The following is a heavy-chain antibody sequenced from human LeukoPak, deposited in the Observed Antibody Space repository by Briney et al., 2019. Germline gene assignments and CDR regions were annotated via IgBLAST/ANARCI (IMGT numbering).Heavy chain of an antibody. CDR1: GYTFTGYY. Sequence: GASVKVSCKASGYTFTGYYMHWVRQAPGQGLEWMGRINPNSGGTNYAQKFQGRVTMTRDTSISTAYMELSRLRPDDTAVYYCARDRTRIRHSGYDLPNDYWGQGTLVTVSS. D-gene: IGHD5-12*01. V-gene: IGHV1-2*06. J-gene: IGHJ4*02. CDR3: ARDRTRIRHSGYDLPNDY. CDR2: INPNSGGT.